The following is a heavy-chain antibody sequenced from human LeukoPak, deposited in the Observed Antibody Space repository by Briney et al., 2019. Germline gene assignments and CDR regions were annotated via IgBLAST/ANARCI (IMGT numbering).Heavy chain of an antibody. CDR1: GGSISSYY. V-gene: IGHV4-59*01. CDR3: ARDQLGGAFDI. J-gene: IGHJ3*02. Sequence: SETLSLTCTVSGGSISSYYRSWIRQPPGKGLEWIGYIYYSGSTNYNPSLKSRVTISVDTSKNQFSLKLSSVPAADTAVYYCARDQLGGAFDIWGQGTMVTVSS. CDR2: IYYSGST. D-gene: IGHD6-6*01.